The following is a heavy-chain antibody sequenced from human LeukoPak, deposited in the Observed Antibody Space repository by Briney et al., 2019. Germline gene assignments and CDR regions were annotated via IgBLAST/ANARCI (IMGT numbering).Heavy chain of an antibody. Sequence: GGSLRLSCAASGFTFSSYAMSWVRQAPGKGLEWVSAISGSGSSTYYADSVKGRFTISRDDSRSTLYLQMDNLRAEDTAVYYCAKDQTGDGYNSIWGQGTLVTVSS. CDR3: AKDQTGDGYNSI. CDR1: GFTFSSYA. J-gene: IGHJ4*02. D-gene: IGHD5-24*01. V-gene: IGHV3-23*01. CDR2: ISGSGSST.